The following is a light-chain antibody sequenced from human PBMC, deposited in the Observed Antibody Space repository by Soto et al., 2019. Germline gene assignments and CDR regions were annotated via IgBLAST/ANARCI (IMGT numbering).Light chain of an antibody. CDR3: QHYESSSSIT. Sequence: EVVLTQSPGTLSLSPGERATLSCRASQSVSANYLVWYQQSPGQAPRLLIYAASSRATGIPDRFSGSGSGTDFTLTITSLEPEDFAVYYCQHYESSSSITFGHGTRLEIK. CDR1: QSVSANY. V-gene: IGKV3-20*01. CDR2: AAS. J-gene: IGKJ5*01.